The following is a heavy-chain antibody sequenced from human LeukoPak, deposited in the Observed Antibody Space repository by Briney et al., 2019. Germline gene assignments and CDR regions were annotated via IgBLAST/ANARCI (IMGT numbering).Heavy chain of an antibody. CDR1: GFTFSSYG. CDR2: IWYDGSNK. D-gene: IGHD6-19*01. CDR3: ARDSTPQYSSGWYYYYYGMDV. V-gene: IGHV3-33*08. Sequence: PGGSLRLSCAASGFTFSSYGMHWVRQAPGKGLEWLAVIWYDGSNKYYADSVKGRFTISRDNSKNTLYLQMNSLRAEDTAVYYCARDSTPQYSSGWYYYYYGMDVWGQGTTVTVSS. J-gene: IGHJ6*02.